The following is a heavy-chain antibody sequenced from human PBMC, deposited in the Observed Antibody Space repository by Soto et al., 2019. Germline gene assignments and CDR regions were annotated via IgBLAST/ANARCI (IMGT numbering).Heavy chain of an antibody. J-gene: IGHJ4*02. CDR3: TRDDTFDY. Sequence: EVQLVGSGGSLVEPGGSLRLSCAASGFTFNNAWMNWVRQAPGKGLEWVARIKSKTNGGTINYAAPVKGRFIISRDDSKNTLHLQMNSLKIEDTAMYFCTRDDTFDYWGQGTLVTVSS. V-gene: IGHV3-15*07. CDR1: GFTFNNAW. CDR2: IKSKTNGGTI.